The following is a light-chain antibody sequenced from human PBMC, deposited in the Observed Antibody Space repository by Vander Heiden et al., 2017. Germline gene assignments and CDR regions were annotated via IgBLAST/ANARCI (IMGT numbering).Light chain of an antibody. CDR1: QSVRSN. CDR2: GAS. Sequence: EIVLTQSPATLSVSPGDRATLSCRASQSVRSNLAWYQQKPGQAPRLLIYGASTRATGIPVRFSGSGSGTEFTINISSLQSEDCAVYYGHQYNSWPRAFGQGTEVEI. J-gene: IGKJ1*01. CDR3: HQYNSWPRA. V-gene: IGKV3-15*01.